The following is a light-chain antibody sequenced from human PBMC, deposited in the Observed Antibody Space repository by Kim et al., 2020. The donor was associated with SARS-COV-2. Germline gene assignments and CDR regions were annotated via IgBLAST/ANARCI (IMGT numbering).Light chain of an antibody. V-gene: IGLV3-25*03. CDR3: QSADTTGTSVL. CDR1: ALSNQY. CDR2: KDV. J-gene: IGLJ2*01. Sequence: PGQTARITCSGDALSNQYSCWYQQKPGQAPVLTIYKDVERPSGIPERFSGSTSGTTVTLTIIAVQAEDEADYYCQSADTTGTSVLFGGGTRLTVL.